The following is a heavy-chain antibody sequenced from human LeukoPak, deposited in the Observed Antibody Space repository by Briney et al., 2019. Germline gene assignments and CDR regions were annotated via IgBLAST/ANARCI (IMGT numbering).Heavy chain of an antibody. D-gene: IGHD4/OR15-4a*01. J-gene: IGHJ4*02. CDR3: ARWLGGANVDY. Sequence: GESLKISCNSYGYSFNTYWIAWVRPMPGKGLEWMGIIYPSDSDTRYSPSFQGQVTISADKSISTAYLQWSSLKASDTAMYYCARWLGGANVDYWGQGTLVTVSS. CDR2: IYPSDSDT. CDR1: GYSFNTYW. V-gene: IGHV5-51*01.